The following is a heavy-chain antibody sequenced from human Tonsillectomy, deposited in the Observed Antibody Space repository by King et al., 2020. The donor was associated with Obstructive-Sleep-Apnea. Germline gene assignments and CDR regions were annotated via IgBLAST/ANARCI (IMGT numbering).Heavy chain of an antibody. Sequence: VQLVESGGGVVQPGKSLRLSCAASGFTFSSYGMHWVRQAPCKGLARVAVTWFHGSNTYYADSVKGRFTISRDNSKNTLFLQMNSLRAEDTAVYYWAKDGGAYSSSPAYYYYDMDVWGQGTTVTVSS. J-gene: IGHJ6*02. D-gene: IGHD6-6*01. CDR2: TWFHGSNT. CDR3: AKDGGAYSSSPAYYYYDMDV. V-gene: IGHV3-33*06. CDR1: GFTFSSYG.